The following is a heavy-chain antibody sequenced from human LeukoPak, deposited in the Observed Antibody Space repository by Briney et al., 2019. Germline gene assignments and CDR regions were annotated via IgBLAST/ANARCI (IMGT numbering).Heavy chain of an antibody. V-gene: IGHV4-59*01. D-gene: IGHD3-22*01. CDR3: ARAPGTYDSSGYYFTDAFDI. J-gene: IGHJ3*02. Sequence: PSETLSLTCTVSGDSMSTYYWSWIRQPPGKGLEWIGYIYYSGSTNYNPSLKSRVTISVDTSKNQFSLKLSSVTAADTAVYYCARAPGTYDSSGYYFTDAFDIWGQGTMVTVSS. CDR2: IYYSGST. CDR1: GDSMSTYY.